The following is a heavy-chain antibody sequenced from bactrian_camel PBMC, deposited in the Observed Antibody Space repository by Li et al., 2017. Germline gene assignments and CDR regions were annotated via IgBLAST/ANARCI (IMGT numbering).Heavy chain of an antibody. CDR1: AYTPANVR. J-gene: IGHJ6*01. Sequence: HVQLVESGGGSVQAGGSLRLSCAFDAYTPANVRVAWFRQAPGKEREGVASLASDGSSIYANSLKGRFTISQDKTKNALYLEMKNLKPEDTAMYFCVLDSTGGFSGVVDYGGGWSRLRAGDFRYWGQGTQVTVS. V-gene: IGHV3S53*01. CDR3: VLDSTGGFSGVVDYGGGWSRLRAGDFRY. D-gene: IGHD6*01. CDR2: LASDGSS.